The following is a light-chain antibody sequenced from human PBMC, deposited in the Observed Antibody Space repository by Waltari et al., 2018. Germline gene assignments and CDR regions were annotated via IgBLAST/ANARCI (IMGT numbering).Light chain of an antibody. V-gene: IGKV3-11*01. CDR3: QQRANWPPLT. J-gene: IGKJ4*01. CDR2: HAS. Sequence: EIFLTQSPATLSLPPGERATLSCRASQSVSTFLAWYQQKPGQAPRLLIYHASTRATGVPARFSGSGSGTDFTLTISSLEPEDFGVYYCQQRANWPPLTFGGGTKVEI. CDR1: QSVSTF.